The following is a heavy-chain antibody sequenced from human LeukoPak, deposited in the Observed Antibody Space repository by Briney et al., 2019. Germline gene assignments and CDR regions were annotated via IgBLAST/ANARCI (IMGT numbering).Heavy chain of an antibody. CDR2: IRYDGSNK. CDR3: AKDKDVLLWFGESNDY. Sequence: GGSLRLSCAASGFTFSSYGMHWVRQAPGKGLEWVAFIRYDGSNKYYADSVKGRFTISRDNSKNTLYLQMNSLRAEDTAVYYCAKDKDVLLWFGESNDYWGQGTLVTVSP. V-gene: IGHV3-30*02. D-gene: IGHD3-10*01. J-gene: IGHJ4*02. CDR1: GFTFSSYG.